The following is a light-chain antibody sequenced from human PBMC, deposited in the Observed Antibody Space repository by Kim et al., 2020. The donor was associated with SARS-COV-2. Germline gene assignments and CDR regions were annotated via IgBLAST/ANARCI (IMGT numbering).Light chain of an antibody. J-gene: IGLJ3*02. CDR1: NSNIGANT. Sequence: QPVLTQPPSASGTPGQRVTISCSGSNSNIGANTVNWYQQLPGTAPKLLIFNYNQRPSGVPDRFSGSKSGTSASLAISGLQSEDEADYYCAAWDDSLNGWVFGRGTQLTVL. V-gene: IGLV1-44*01. CDR2: NYN. CDR3: AAWDDSLNGWV.